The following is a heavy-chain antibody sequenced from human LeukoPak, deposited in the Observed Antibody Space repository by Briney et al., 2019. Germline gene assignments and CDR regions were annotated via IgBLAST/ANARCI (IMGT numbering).Heavy chain of an antibody. CDR3: ARGPIYGSGSYPSFDY. Sequence: ASVKVSCKASGYTXTGYYMHWVRQAPGQGLEWMGWINPNSGGTNYAQKFQGRVAMTRDTSTSTAYMELDRLTSDDTAVYYCARGPIYGSGSYPSFDYWGQGTLVTVSS. V-gene: IGHV1-2*02. CDR2: INPNSGGT. CDR1: GYTXTGYY. D-gene: IGHD3-10*01. J-gene: IGHJ4*02.